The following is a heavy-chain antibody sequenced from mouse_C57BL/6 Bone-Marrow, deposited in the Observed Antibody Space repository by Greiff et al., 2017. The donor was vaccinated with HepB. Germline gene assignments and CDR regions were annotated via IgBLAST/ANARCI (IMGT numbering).Heavy chain of an antibody. J-gene: IGHJ3*01. CDR1: GYTFTSYW. D-gene: IGHD3-2*02. V-gene: IGHV1-53*01. CDR2: INPSNGGT. Sequence: QVQLQQPGTELVKPGASVKLSCKASGYTFTSYWMHWVKQRPGQGLEWIGNINPSNGGTNYNEKFKRKATLTVDKSSSTAYMQLSSLTSADSAVYYCARRGGTAQVPAWFAYWGQGTLVTVSA. CDR3: ARRGGTAQVPAWFAY.